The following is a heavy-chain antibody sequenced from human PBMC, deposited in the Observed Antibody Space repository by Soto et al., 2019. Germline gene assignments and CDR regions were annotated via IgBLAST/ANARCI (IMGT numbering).Heavy chain of an antibody. CDR1: GGTFSSYA. J-gene: IGHJ6*02. Sequence: SVKVSCKASGGTFSSYAISWVRQAPGQGLEWMGGIIPIFGTANYAQKFQGRVTITADESTSTAYMELSSLRSEDTAVYYCARYCSGGSCYSYYYYGMDVRGQGTTVTVSS. D-gene: IGHD2-15*01. CDR3: ARYCSGGSCYSYYYYGMDV. V-gene: IGHV1-69*13. CDR2: IIPIFGTA.